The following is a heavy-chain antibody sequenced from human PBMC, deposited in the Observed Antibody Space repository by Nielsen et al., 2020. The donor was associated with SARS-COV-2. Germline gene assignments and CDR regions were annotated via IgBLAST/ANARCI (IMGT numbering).Heavy chain of an antibody. Sequence: SETLSLTCAVSGGSISSSNWWSWVRQPPGKGPEWIGEIYHSGSTNYNPSLKSRVTISVDKSKNQFSLKLSSVTAADTAVYYCARVRYYDSRGLDYWGQGTLVTVSS. J-gene: IGHJ4*02. CDR1: GGSISSSNW. V-gene: IGHV4-4*02. CDR2: IYHSGST. CDR3: ARVRYYDSRGLDY. D-gene: IGHD3-22*01.